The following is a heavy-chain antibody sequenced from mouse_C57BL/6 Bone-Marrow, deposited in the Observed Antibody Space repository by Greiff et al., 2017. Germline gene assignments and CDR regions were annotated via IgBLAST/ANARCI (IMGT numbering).Heavy chain of an antibody. CDR2: ISYDGSN. Sequence: ESGPGLVKPSQSLSLTCSVTGYSITSGYYWNWIRQFPGNKLEWMGYISYDGSNNYNPSLKNRISITRDTSKNQFFLKLNSVTTEDTATYYCASCYIDVWGTGTTVTVSS. V-gene: IGHV3-6*01. CDR1: GYSITSGYY. J-gene: IGHJ1*03. CDR3: ASCYIDV.